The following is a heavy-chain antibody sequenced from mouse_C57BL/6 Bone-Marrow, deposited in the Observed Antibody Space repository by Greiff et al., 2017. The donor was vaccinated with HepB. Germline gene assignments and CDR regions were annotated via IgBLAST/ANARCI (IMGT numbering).Heavy chain of an antibody. CDR3: ARVTAQASYYYAMDY. J-gene: IGHJ4*01. CDR2: IYPGGGYT. CDR1: GYTFTNYW. Sequence: QVQLKQSGAELVRPGTSVKMSCKASGYTFTNYWIGWAKQRPGHGLEWIGDIYPGGGYTNYNEKFKGKATLTADKSSSTAYMQFSSLTSEDSAIYYCARVTAQASYYYAMDYWGQGTSVTVSS. V-gene: IGHV1-63*01. D-gene: IGHD3-2*02.